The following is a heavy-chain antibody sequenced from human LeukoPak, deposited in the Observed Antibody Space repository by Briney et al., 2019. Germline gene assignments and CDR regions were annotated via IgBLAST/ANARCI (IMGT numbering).Heavy chain of an antibody. CDR1: GGSISTGDYY. Sequence: SETLSLTCSVSGGSISTGDYYWSWIRQPPGKGLEWIGYIFYTGSTYYNPSLKSRVTISADTSKNQFSLKLSSVTAADTAVYYCARGDFAYYFDSWGQGTLVTVSS. J-gene: IGHJ4*02. CDR3: ARGDFAYYFDS. CDR2: IFYTGST. V-gene: IGHV4-30-4*08.